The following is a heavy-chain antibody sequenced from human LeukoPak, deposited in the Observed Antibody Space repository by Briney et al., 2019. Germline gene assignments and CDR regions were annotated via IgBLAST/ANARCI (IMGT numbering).Heavy chain of an antibody. CDR3: ARGSKNTMYYYDS. CDR2: FDPEDGKT. Sequence: ASVKVSCKVSGDTLTELSMYWVRQAPGKGLEWMGGFDPEDGKTIYAQKIQGRVTMTGDTSTDTAYMELSSLRSEDTAVYYCARGSKNTMYYYDSWGQGTLVTVSS. V-gene: IGHV1-24*01. J-gene: IGHJ4*02. D-gene: IGHD3-22*01. CDR1: GDTLTELS.